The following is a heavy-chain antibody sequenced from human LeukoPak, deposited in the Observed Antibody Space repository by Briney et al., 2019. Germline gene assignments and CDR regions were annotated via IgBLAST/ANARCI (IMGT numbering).Heavy chain of an antibody. CDR3: AREFKSGYGMWA. CDR2: ITSSSDYV. Sequence: PGGSLRLSCTASGFTFSSYSMNWVRQAPGKGLEWVSSITSSSDYVYYADSVKGRFTISRDNAENSLHLQMNSLRGDDTAVYYCAREFKSGYGMWAWGQGTLVTVSS. D-gene: IGHD5-18*01. CDR1: GFTFSSYS. V-gene: IGHV3-21*01. J-gene: IGHJ5*02.